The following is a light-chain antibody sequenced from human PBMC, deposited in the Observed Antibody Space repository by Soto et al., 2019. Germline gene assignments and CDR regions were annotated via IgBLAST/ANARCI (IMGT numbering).Light chain of an antibody. Sequence: IQMTQSLSSLSASVGDRVTITCRASQNIGVYLNWYQKKPGKAPELLIHAASSLQSGVPSTFSGSESGTDFALTISSLQPEDFATYYCHQTAANPWTFAQGTRWIS. J-gene: IGKJ1*01. CDR2: AAS. V-gene: IGKV1-39*01. CDR1: QNIGVY. CDR3: HQTAANPWT.